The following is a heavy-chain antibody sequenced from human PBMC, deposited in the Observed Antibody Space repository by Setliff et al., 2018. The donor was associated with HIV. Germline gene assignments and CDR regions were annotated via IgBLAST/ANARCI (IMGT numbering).Heavy chain of an antibody. CDR3: ASAGEILTGKFYY. D-gene: IGHD3-10*01. CDR2: ISAYNGNT. Sequence: GASVKVSCKASGYTFINYGISWVRQAPGQGLEWMGWISAYNGNTNYAQKFQGRVTMTTDASTSTAYMELGSLTSDDTAFYYCASAGEILTGKFYYWAQGILVTVSS. CDR1: GYTFINYG. V-gene: IGHV1-18*01. J-gene: IGHJ4*02.